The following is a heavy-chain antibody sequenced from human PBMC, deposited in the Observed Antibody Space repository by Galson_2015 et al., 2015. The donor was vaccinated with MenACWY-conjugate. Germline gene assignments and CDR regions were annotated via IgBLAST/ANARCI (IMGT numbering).Heavy chain of an antibody. CDR3: AREYKGTEQWLFDFDY. V-gene: IGHV3-7*03. D-gene: IGHD6-19*01. CDR1: GFTFSDNW. CDR2: IKPDGSEK. Sequence: SLRLSCAASGFTFSDNWMSWVRQAPGRGLEWVANIKPDGSEKYYMDSVKGRFTISRDNAKNSLYLQMNSLRAEDTAVYYCAREYKGTEQWLFDFDYWGQGTLVTVSS. J-gene: IGHJ4*02.